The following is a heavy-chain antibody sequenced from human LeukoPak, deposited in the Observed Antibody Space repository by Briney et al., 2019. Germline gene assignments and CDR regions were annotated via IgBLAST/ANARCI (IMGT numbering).Heavy chain of an antibody. D-gene: IGHD2-2*01. J-gene: IGHJ6*03. Sequence: SETLSLTCTVSGGSIGSGGYYWSWIRQHPGKGLEWIGYIYYSGSTYYNPSLKSRVTISVDTSKNQFSLKLSSVTAADTAVYYCARGVGYQLPSYYYYYYYMDVWGKGTTVTVSS. CDR2: IYYSGST. CDR1: GGSIGSGGYY. V-gene: IGHV4-31*03. CDR3: ARGVGYQLPSYYYYYYYMDV.